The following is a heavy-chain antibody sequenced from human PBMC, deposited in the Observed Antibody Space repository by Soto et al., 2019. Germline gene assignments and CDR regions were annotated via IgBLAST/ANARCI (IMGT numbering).Heavy chain of an antibody. Sequence: QVQLVESGGGVVQPGRSLRLSCAASGFTFSSYAMHWVRQAPGNGLEWVVVIWYDGSNKNYADPVKGRFTISRDNSKNTLYLQMNSLRTEDTAVYYCAKARHGSGTYSYFDYWRQGILVTVSS. V-gene: IGHV3-30*18. J-gene: IGHJ4*02. D-gene: IGHD3-10*01. CDR3: AKARHGSGTYSYFDY. CDR2: IWYDGSNK. CDR1: GFTFSSYA.